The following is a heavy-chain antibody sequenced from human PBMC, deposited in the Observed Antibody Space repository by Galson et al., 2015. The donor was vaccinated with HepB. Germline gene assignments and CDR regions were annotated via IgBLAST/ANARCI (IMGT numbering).Heavy chain of an antibody. CDR3: ARGYGGNAV. CDR1: GYTFTSYG. CDR2: ISAYNGNT. D-gene: IGHD4-23*01. J-gene: IGHJ4*02. Sequence: SVKVSCKASGYTFTSYGISWVRQAPGQGLEWMGWISAYNGNTNYAQKLQGRVTMTTDTSTGTAYMELSSLSSDDTAVYYSARGYGGNAVWGQGTLVTVSS. V-gene: IGHV1-18*04.